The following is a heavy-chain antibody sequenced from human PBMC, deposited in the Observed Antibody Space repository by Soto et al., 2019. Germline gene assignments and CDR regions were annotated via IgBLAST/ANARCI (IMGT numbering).Heavy chain of an antibody. CDR2: IYYSGST. Sequence: SETLSLTCTVSGGSIISSSYYWVWIRQPPGKGLEWIGSIYYSGSTYYNPSLKSQVTISVDTSKNQFSLKLSSVTAADTAVYYCARHTLPIPDGMDVWGQGTTVTVSS. D-gene: IGHD2-21*01. CDR3: ARHTLPIPDGMDV. CDR1: GGSIISSSYY. V-gene: IGHV4-39*01. J-gene: IGHJ6*02.